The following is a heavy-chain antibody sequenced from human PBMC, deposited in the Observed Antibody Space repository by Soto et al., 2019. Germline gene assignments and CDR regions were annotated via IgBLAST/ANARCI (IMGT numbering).Heavy chain of an antibody. CDR1: GFPFSTSD. CDR2: ISYSGRDI. V-gene: IGHV3-48*03. J-gene: IGHJ5*02. D-gene: IGHD3-16*01. CDR3: ARAVVSAYREYDSDWSAP. Sequence: EAHLVGSGGKVVQPGGSVSLSCVASGFPFSTSDMNWVRQPPGKGLEWISHISYSGRDIRYADSVKGRFTISRDNVNNSLHLHMTSLRVEDTGLYYCARAVVSAYREYDSDWSAPWGQGTPVTVSS.